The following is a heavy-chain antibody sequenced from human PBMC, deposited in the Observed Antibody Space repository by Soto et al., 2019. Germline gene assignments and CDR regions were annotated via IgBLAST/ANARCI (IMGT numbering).Heavy chain of an antibody. V-gene: IGHV3-9*01. CDR1: GFTFDDYA. D-gene: IGHD4-17*01. Sequence: EVQLVESGGGLVQPGRSLRLSCAASGFTFDDYAMHWVRQAPGKGLEWVSGISWNSGSIGYADSVKGRFTISRHNAKNPLYLQMNSLRAEDTALYYCAKDMKTVKAFDFWGQGTLVTVSS. J-gene: IGHJ4*02. CDR3: AKDMKTVKAFDF. CDR2: ISWNSGSI.